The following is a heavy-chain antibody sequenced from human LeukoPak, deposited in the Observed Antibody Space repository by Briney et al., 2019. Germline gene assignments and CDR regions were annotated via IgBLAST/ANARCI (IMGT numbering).Heavy chain of an antibody. CDR1: GYTFTSYG. V-gene: IGHV1-18*04. CDR3: ARDGYCSGGSCYLENWFDP. CDR2: ISGYNGNT. J-gene: IGHJ5*02. D-gene: IGHD2-15*01. Sequence: GASVKVSCKASGYTFTSYGISWVRQAPGQGLEWMGWISGYNGNTNYAQKLQGRVTMTTDTSTSTAYMELRSLRSDDTAVYYCARDGYCSGGSCYLENWFDPWGQGTLVTVSS.